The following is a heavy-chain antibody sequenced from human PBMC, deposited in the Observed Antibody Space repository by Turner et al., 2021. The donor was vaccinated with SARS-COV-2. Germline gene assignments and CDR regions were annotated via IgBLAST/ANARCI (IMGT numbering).Heavy chain of an antibody. CDR1: GGTFSSYA. CDR2: IIPISGTA. CDR3: ARGKNYYGSGSYYPTHYYYGMDV. Sequence: QVQLVQSGAEVKKPGSSVKVSCKASGGTFSSYAISWVRQAPGQGLEWMGGIIPISGTANYAQKFQGRVTITADESTSTAYMGLSSLRSEDTAVYYCARGKNYYGSGSYYPTHYYYGMDVWGQGTTVTVSS. D-gene: IGHD3-10*01. J-gene: IGHJ6*02. V-gene: IGHV1-69*01.